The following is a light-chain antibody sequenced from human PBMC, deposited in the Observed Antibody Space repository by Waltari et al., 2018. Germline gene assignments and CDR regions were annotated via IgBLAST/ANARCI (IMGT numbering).Light chain of an antibody. CDR2: GAS. V-gene: IGKV3-15*01. CDR3: QQYNNWPPPFT. J-gene: IGKJ3*01. Sequence: EIVMTQSPATLSVSPGERATLSCRASQSVATNLAWYQQKPGQAPRLLISGASTRATGILARFSGSGSGTEFTLTISSLQSEDFAVYYCQQYNNWPPPFTFGPGTKVDIK. CDR1: QSVATN.